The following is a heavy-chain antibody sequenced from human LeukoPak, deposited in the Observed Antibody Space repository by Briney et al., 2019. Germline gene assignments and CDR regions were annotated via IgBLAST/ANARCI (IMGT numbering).Heavy chain of an antibody. CDR2: VYYSGST. V-gene: IGHV4-61*01. D-gene: IGHD1-26*01. CDR1: DDSVSSDNYY. Sequence: SETLSLTCTVSDDSVSSDNYYWSWIRQPPGKGLEWIGYVYYSGSTNYNPSLKSRVTISVDTSKNQFSLKLSSVTAADTAVYYCARGRGALYFQHWGQGTLVTVSS. J-gene: IGHJ1*01. CDR3: ARGRGALYFQH.